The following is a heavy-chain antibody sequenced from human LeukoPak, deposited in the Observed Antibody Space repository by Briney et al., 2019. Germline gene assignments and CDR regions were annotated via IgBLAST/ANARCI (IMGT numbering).Heavy chain of an antibody. D-gene: IGHD6-19*01. Sequence: GGSLRLSCAASGFTFDDYAMHWVRQAPGKGLEWVSGISWNSGSIGYADSVKGRFTISRDNAKNSLYLQMNSLRAEDMALYYCAKHGRSGWYFDYWGQGTLVTVSS. CDR1: GFTFDDYA. CDR3: AKHGRSGWYFDY. V-gene: IGHV3-9*03. J-gene: IGHJ4*02. CDR2: ISWNSGSI.